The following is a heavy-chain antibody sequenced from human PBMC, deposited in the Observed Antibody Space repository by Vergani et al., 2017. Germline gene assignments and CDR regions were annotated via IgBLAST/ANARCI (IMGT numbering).Heavy chain of an antibody. J-gene: IGHJ4*02. V-gene: IGHV4-39*07. CDR2: IYYSGST. CDR1: GGSISSSSYY. CDR3: ARGGYYDSSEGGFDY. D-gene: IGHD3-22*01. Sequence: QLQLQESGPGLVKPSETLSLTCTVSGGSISSSSYYWGWIRQPPGKGLEWIGSIYYSGSTYYNPSLKSRVTISVDTSNNQFSLKLSSVTAADTAVYYWARGGYYDSSEGGFDYWGQGTLVTVSS.